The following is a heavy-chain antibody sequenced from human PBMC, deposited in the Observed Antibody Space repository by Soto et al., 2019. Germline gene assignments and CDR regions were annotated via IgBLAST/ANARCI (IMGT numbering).Heavy chain of an antibody. CDR2: IYYRGST. D-gene: IGHD1-1*01. CDR1: GGSISTNH. Sequence: SETLSLTCTVSGGSISTNHWTWIRQPPGKGLEWIGYIYYRGSTNYNPSLKSRVSISVDTSKNQFSLKLSSVTAADTAVYYCARDDNNYGMDVWVQGTTVTVSS. J-gene: IGHJ6*02. CDR3: ARDDNNYGMDV. V-gene: IGHV4-59*01.